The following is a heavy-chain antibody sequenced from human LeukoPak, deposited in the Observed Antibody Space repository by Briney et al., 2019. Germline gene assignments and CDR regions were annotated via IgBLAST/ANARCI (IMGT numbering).Heavy chain of an antibody. Sequence: GGSLRLSCAASGFTFSNYAMHWVRQPPCKGLEWVTVISYDGSNKFYADSVKGRFTISRDDSKNTLYLQMNTLRPEDTAVYYCARGYYYDRSGYYLPDYWGQGTLVTVSS. CDR1: GFTFSNYA. CDR3: ARGYYYDRSGYYLPDY. D-gene: IGHD3-22*01. V-gene: IGHV3-30-3*01. CDR2: ISYDGSNK. J-gene: IGHJ4*02.